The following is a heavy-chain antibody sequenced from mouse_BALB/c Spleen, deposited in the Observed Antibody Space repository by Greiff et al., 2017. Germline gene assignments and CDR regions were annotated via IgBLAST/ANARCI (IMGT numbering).Heavy chain of an antibody. Sequence: EVKLVESGGGLVQPGGSMKLSCVASGFTFSSYWMSWVRQSPEKGLEWVAEIRLKSDNYATHYAESVKGKFAISRDDSKSRLYLQMNSLRAEDTGIYYCTMITTAYWGQGTLVTVSA. J-gene: IGHJ3*01. CDR1: GFTFSSYW. CDR3: TMITTAY. V-gene: IGHV6-6*02. D-gene: IGHD2-4*01. CDR2: IRLKSDNYAT.